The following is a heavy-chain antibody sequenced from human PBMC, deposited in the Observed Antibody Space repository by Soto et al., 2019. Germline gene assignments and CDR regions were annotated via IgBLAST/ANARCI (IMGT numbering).Heavy chain of an antibody. CDR2: IKGDGIST. Sequence: EVQLVESGGGLVQSGGSLRLSCAASGFTFSSYWMHWVRQAPGKGLVWVSRIKGDGISTNYADSVKGRFTISRDNAKDTVILQMNGLSDDDTAVYYCARGAMWNDYNDYWGQGTLVTVSS. CDR1: GFTFSSYW. CDR3: ARGAMWNDYNDY. D-gene: IGHD3-10*01. V-gene: IGHV3-74*01. J-gene: IGHJ4*02.